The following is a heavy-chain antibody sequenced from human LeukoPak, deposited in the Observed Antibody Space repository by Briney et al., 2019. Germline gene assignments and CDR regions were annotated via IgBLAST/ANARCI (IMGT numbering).Heavy chain of an antibody. V-gene: IGHV3-30*18. CDR2: ISYDGSNK. D-gene: IGHD5-18*01. J-gene: IGHJ5*02. CDR3: AKDYVDTAMVGGWFDP. CDR1: GFTFSSYG. Sequence: GGSLRLSCAASGFTFSSYGMHWVRQAPGKGLEWVAVISYDGSNKYYADSVKGRFTISRDNSKNTLYLQMNSLRAEDTAVYYCAKDYVDTAMVGGWFDPWGQGTLVTVSS.